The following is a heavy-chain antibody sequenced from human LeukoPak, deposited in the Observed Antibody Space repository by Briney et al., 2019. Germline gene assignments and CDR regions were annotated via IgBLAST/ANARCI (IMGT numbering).Heavy chain of an antibody. D-gene: IGHD6-6*01. J-gene: IGHJ4*02. Sequence: SETLSLTCTVSSGSIRNSNYYWGWIRQPPGKGLEWIGSIYYSGSTYYNPSLKSRVTISVDTSKNQFSLKLSSVTAADTAVYYCARENRGYSSSSLPFDYWGQGTLVTVSS. V-gene: IGHV4-39*07. CDR1: SGSIRNSNYY. CDR3: ARENRGYSSSSLPFDY. CDR2: IYYSGST.